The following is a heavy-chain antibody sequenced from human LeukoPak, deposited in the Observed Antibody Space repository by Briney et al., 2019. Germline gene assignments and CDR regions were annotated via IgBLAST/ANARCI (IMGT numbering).Heavy chain of an antibody. CDR3: AKDHVDTAMVTGVY. D-gene: IGHD5-18*01. Sequence: GGSLRLSCASSGFTFSFYGMNWVRQAPGKGLEWVSYISSSSNSIYYADSVKGRFTISRDNSKNTLYLQMNSLRAEDTAVYYCAKDHVDTAMVTGVYWGQGTLVTVSS. CDR2: ISSSSNSI. J-gene: IGHJ4*02. CDR1: GFTFSFYG. V-gene: IGHV3-48*01.